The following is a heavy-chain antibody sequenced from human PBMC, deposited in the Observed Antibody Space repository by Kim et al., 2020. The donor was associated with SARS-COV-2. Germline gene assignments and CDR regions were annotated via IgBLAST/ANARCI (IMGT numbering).Heavy chain of an antibody. CDR1: GFTFSSYA. J-gene: IGHJ4*02. Sequence: GGSLRLSCAASGFTFSSYAMSWVRQAPGKGLEWVSAISGSGGSTYYADSVKGRFTISRDNSKNTLYLQMNSLRAEDTAVYYCASGGGGVYDSSGFDYWGQGTLVTVSS. D-gene: IGHD3-22*01. V-gene: IGHV3-23*01. CDR3: ASGGGGVYDSSGFDY. CDR2: ISGSGGST.